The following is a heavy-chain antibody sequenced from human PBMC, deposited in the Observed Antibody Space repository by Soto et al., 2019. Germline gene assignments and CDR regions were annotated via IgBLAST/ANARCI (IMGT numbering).Heavy chain of an antibody. D-gene: IGHD6-13*01. Sequence: QVQLVESGGGVVQPGRSLRLSCAASGFTFRSYAMHWVRQAPGKGLEWVAVISYDGSNKYYADSVKGRFTISRDNSKNTLYLQMNSLRAEDTAVYYCASWEYTNSYNWFDPWGQGTLVTVSS. J-gene: IGHJ5*02. V-gene: IGHV3-30-3*01. CDR1: GFTFRSYA. CDR2: ISYDGSNK. CDR3: ASWEYTNSYNWFDP.